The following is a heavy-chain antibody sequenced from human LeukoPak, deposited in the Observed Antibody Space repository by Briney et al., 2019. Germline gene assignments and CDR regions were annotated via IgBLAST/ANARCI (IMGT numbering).Heavy chain of an antibody. Sequence: PGGSLRLSCAASGFTSSSYAMSWVRQAPGKGLEWVSAISGSGGSTYYADSVKGRFTISRDNSKNTLYLQMNSLRAEDTAVYYCAKDRNTMIVVDPYDAFDIWGQGTMVTVSS. CDR2: ISGSGGST. CDR3: AKDRNTMIVVDPYDAFDI. J-gene: IGHJ3*02. V-gene: IGHV3-23*01. D-gene: IGHD3-22*01. CDR1: GFTSSSYA.